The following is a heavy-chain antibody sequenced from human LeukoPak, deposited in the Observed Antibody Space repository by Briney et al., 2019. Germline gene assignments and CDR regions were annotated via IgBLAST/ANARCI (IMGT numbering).Heavy chain of an antibody. V-gene: IGHV4-30-4*08. CDR3: ARDPFAGTIFGVVTDDAFDI. CDR2: IYYSGST. J-gene: IGHJ3*02. CDR1: GGSISSGGYY. Sequence: PSQTLSLTCTVSGGSISSGGYYWSWIRQPPGKGLEWIGYIYYSGSTYYNPSLKSRVTISVDTSKNQFSLKLSSVTAADTAVYYCARDPFAGTIFGVVTDDAFDIWGQGTMVTVSS. D-gene: IGHD3-3*01.